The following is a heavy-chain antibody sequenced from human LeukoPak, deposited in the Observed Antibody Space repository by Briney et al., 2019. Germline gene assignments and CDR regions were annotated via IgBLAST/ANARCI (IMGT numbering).Heavy chain of an antibody. CDR2: ISSSGSYT. CDR3: VRTCDAVTGAFDI. CDR1: GFTFRDYY. J-gene: IGHJ3*02. V-gene: IGHV3-11*03. D-gene: IGHD2-21*01. Sequence: GGSLRLSCAASGFTFRDYYMSWIRQAPGKGLEWVSYISSSGSYTKKADSVGGRFTISRDNAKNSMYLQMNSLRAEDTAVYYCVRTCDAVTGAFDIWGQGTMVTVSS.